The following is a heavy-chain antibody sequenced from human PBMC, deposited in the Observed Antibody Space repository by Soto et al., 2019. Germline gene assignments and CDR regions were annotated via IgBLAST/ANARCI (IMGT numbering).Heavy chain of an antibody. Sequence: SETLSLTCTVSGGSISSYYWSWIRQPPGKGLEWIGYIYYSGSTNYNPSLKSRVTISVDTSKNQFSLKLSSVTAADTAVYYCTRGWSGYFDYWGQGTLVTVSS. V-gene: IGHV4-59*01. D-gene: IGHD3-3*01. J-gene: IGHJ4*02. CDR2: IYYSGST. CDR3: TRGWSGYFDY. CDR1: GGSISSYY.